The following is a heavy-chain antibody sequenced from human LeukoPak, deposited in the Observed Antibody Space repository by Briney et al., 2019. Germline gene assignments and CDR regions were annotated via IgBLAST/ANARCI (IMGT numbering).Heavy chain of an antibody. V-gene: IGHV3-11*01. D-gene: IGHD3-22*01. CDR3: AKGLVVVLDAFDI. CDR2: ISSSGSTI. Sequence: GGSLRLSCAASGFTFSDYYMSWIRQAPGKGLEWVSYISSSGSTIYYADSVKGRFTISRDNAKNSLYLQMNSLRAEDTAVYYCAKGLVVVLDAFDIWGKGTMVTVSS. J-gene: IGHJ3*02. CDR1: GFTFSDYY.